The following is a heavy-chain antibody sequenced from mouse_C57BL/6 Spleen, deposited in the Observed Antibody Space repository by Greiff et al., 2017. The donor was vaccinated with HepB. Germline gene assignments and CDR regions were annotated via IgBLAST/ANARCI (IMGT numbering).Heavy chain of an antibody. CDR2: IWSGGST. Sequence: VMLVESGPGLVQPSQSLSITCTVSGFSLTSYGVHWVRQSPGKGLEWLGVIWSGGSTDYNAAFISRLSISKDNSKSQVFFKMNSLQADDTAIYYCARCYGSYFDYWGQGTTLTVSS. CDR3: ARCYGSYFDY. CDR1: GFSLTSYG. V-gene: IGHV2-2*01. J-gene: IGHJ2*01. D-gene: IGHD1-1*01.